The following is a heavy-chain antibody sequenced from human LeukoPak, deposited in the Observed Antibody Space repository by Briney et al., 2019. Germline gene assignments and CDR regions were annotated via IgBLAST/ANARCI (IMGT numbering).Heavy chain of an antibody. CDR2: IYPGDSDT. CDR3: ARRLCSGGSCYNSFDY. V-gene: IGHV5-51*01. CDR1: GYSFTSYW. Sequence: GESLKISCQGSGYSFTSYWIGWVRQMPGKGLEWMGIIYPGDSDTRYSPSFQGQVTISADKSISTAYLQWSSLKASDTAMYYCARRLCSGGSCYNSFDYWGQGTLVTVSS. J-gene: IGHJ4*02. D-gene: IGHD2-15*01.